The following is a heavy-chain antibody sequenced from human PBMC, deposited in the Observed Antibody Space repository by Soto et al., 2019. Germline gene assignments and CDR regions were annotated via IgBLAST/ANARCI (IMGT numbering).Heavy chain of an antibody. CDR1: GFTFSSYA. V-gene: IGHV3-23*01. CDR3: ANGGDQLIHYNWFDP. J-gene: IGHJ5*02. Sequence: PGGSLRLSCAASGFTFSSYAMSWVRQAPGKGLEWVSAISGSGGSTYYADSVKGRFTISRDNSKNTLYLQMNSLRAEDTAVYYSANGGDQLIHYNWFDPWGQVYLVTVSS. CDR2: ISGSGGST. D-gene: IGHD2-2*01.